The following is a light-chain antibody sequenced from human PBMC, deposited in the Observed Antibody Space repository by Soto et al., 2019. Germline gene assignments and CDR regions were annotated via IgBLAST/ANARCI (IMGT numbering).Light chain of an antibody. CDR1: SSNIGAAYD. CDR3: QSYDSSLSGWV. CDR2: GNN. J-gene: IGLJ3*02. V-gene: IGLV1-40*01. Sequence: QSVLTQPPSVSGAPGQKVSISCTRSSSNIGAAYDVHWYQHLPGTAPKLLIYGNNNRPSGVPDRFSGSKSGTSASLATTGLQAEDEAGYYCQSYDSSLSGWVFGGGTKLTVL.